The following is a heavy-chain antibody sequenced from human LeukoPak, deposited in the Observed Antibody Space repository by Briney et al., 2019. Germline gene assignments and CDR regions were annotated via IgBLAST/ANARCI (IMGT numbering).Heavy chain of an antibody. J-gene: IGHJ4*02. D-gene: IGHD1-26*01. CDR1: GFTFSNYW. CDR2: INPDGGRI. CDR3: ARDKDLRGTSGSYFDS. Sequence: GGSLRLSCAASGFTFSNYWMHWVRQAPGKGLVWVSRINPDGGRISYADSVQGRFTISRDNAKNTVYLQMSSLRAEDTAIYYCARDKDLRGTSGSYFDSWGQGTLVTVSS. V-gene: IGHV3-74*01.